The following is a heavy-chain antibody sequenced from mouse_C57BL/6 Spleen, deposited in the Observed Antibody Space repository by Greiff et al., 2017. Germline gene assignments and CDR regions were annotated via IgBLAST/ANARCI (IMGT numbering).Heavy chain of an antibody. CDR1: GYTFTDYA. Sequence: VQREESGPELVRPGVSVKISCKGSGYTFTDYAMHWVKQSHGKSLEWIGVISTYYGDASNNQKFKDKATMTVDKYSSTAYMELARLTSEDSAVYYYARFTTVAWYFDVWGTGTTVTVSS. CDR2: ISTYYGDA. V-gene: IGHV1-67*01. CDR3: ARFTTVAWYFDV. D-gene: IGHD1-1*01. J-gene: IGHJ1*03.